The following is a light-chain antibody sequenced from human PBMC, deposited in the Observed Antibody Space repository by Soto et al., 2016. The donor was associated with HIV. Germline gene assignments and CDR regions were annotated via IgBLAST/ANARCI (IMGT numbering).Light chain of an antibody. J-gene: IGKJ2*01. CDR3: QQSFSAPYT. Sequence: DIQMTQSPSSLSASVGDRVTITCRASQTITKYLNWYQFKPGEAPKLLIFGASSLQSGVPFRFSGSRSGTSFTLTITTLQPEDFATYFCQQSFSAPYTFGLGDQ. CDR2: GAS. CDR1: QTITKY. V-gene: IGKV1-39*01.